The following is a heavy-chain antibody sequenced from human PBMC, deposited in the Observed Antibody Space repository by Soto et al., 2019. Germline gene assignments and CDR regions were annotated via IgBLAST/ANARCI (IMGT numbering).Heavy chain of an antibody. CDR3: ARTRYCSGGSCYHPISTAGWFDP. CDR1: GGSITSNTYY. CDR2: FFNTGTT. D-gene: IGHD2-15*01. Sequence: TLSLTCTVSGGSITSNTYYWGWVRQPPGKGLEWIGNFFNTGTTFHTGTIYSNPSLEGRVTISVDTSKNQVSLKVRSVTAADTAMYYCARTRYCSGGSCYHPISTAGWFDPWGQGTLVTVSS. J-gene: IGHJ5*02. V-gene: IGHV4-39*01.